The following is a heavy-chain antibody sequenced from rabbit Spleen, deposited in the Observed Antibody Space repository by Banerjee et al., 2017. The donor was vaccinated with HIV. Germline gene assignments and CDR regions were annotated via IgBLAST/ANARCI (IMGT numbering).Heavy chain of an antibody. Sequence: QEQLVESGGGLVQPGGSLKLSCKVSGFSFSSNWICWVRQAPGKGLEWIACIEGGSSAFSYFASWAKGRFTISKTSSTTVTLQMTSLTAADTATYFCARDSGSSFSTYGMDLWGQGTLVTVS. CDR3: ARDSGSSFSTYGMDL. V-gene: IGHV1S45*01. CDR1: GFSFSSNW. CDR2: IEGGSSAFS. J-gene: IGHJ6*01. D-gene: IGHD8-1*01.